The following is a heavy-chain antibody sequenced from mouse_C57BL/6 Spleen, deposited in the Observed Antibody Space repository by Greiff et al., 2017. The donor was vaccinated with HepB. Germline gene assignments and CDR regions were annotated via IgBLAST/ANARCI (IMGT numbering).Heavy chain of an antibody. CDR1: GYSFTDYN. V-gene: IGHV1-39*01. J-gene: IGHJ4*01. Sequence: EVQLQQSGPELVKPGASVKISCKASGYSFTDYNMNWVKQSNGKSLEWIGVINPNYGTTSYNQKFKSKATLTVDQSSSTAYMQLNSLTSEDSAVYYCARTGDYDGVHYAMDYWGQGTSVTVSS. CDR2: INPNYGTT. CDR3: ARTGDYDGVHYAMDY. D-gene: IGHD2-4*01.